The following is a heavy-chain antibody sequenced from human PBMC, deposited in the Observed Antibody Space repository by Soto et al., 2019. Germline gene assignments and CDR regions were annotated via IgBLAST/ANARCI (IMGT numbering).Heavy chain of an antibody. V-gene: IGHV4-31*03. J-gene: IGHJ3*02. CDR3: AREGMIVVADAAFDI. CDR1: GGSIISGGYY. Sequence: ILSLTCTVSGGSIISGGYYWSWIRQHPGKGLEWIGYIYYSGSTYYNPSLKSRVTISVDTSKNQFSLKLSSVTAADTAVYYCAREGMIVVADAAFDIWGQGTMVTVSS. D-gene: IGHD3-22*01. CDR2: IYYSGST.